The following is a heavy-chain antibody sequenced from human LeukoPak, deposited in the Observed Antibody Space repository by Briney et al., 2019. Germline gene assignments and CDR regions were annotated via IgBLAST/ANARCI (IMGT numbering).Heavy chain of an antibody. J-gene: IGHJ2*01. CDR2: ISVRSGST. Sequence: GGSLSLSCAASGFSFDNYAVSWVRRAPGKGGGWVSAISVRSGSTNSAASVKGRFTTSRDNSKTTLYPQRNSLRAEDTAVYYCAKDLAAAGTLYFDIWGRGTPVTVSS. V-gene: IGHV3-23*01. D-gene: IGHD6-13*01. CDR3: AKDLAAAGTLYFDI. CDR1: GFSFDNYA.